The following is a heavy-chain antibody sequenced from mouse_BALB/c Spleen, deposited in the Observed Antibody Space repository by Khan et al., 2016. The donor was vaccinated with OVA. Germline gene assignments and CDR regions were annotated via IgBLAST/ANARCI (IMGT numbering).Heavy chain of an antibody. J-gene: IGHJ2*01. CDR1: GYSITSDYA. D-gene: IGHD3-2*02. CDR3: ARIQGGDFDH. Sequence: QLQQSGPGLVKPSQSLSLTCTVTGYSITSDYAWNWIRQFPGNKLEWMGYISYSGNTKYNPSLKSRISITRDTSKNQFFLQLNFVTIEDTATYYCARIQGGDFDHWGQGTTLTGSS. V-gene: IGHV3-2*02. CDR2: ISYSGNT.